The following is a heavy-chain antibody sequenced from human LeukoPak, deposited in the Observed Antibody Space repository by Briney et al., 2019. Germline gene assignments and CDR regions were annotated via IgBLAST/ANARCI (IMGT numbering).Heavy chain of an antibody. Sequence: GGSLRLSCAASGFTFSSYGMHWVRQAPPKGVEWVALISYDGSNKYNADSVKGRFTISRDNSKNTLYLQMNSLRAEDTAVYYCAKEERDSGWYNYYFDYWGQGTLVSVSS. D-gene: IGHD6-19*01. CDR2: ISYDGSNK. V-gene: IGHV3-30*18. CDR3: AKEERDSGWYNYYFDY. J-gene: IGHJ4*02. CDR1: GFTFSSYG.